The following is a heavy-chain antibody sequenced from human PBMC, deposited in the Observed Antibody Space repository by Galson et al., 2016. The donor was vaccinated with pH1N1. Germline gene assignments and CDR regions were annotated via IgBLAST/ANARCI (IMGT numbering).Heavy chain of an antibody. CDR1: GYSLTKYY. J-gene: IGHJ4*02. CDR3: ASFTMRTTGDY. Sequence: SVKVSCKASGYSLTKYYLHWVRQAPGQGLEWMGVIDPSNGGTIYAQNFQGRVTMTVDRPTSTVDMEVNSLRSEGTAVYYCASFTMRTTGDYWGQGTLVSVST. CDR2: IDPSNGGT. V-gene: IGHV1-46*01. D-gene: IGHD3-22*01.